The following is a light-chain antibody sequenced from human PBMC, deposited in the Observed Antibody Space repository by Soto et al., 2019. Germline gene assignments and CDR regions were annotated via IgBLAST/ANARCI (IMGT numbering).Light chain of an antibody. V-gene: IGKV1-5*03. J-gene: IGKJ1*01. CDR1: QTISSW. CDR3: QHYNSYSEA. CDR2: KAS. Sequence: ILMTQAPSTLSGSVGDRVTITYRASQTISSWLAWYQQKPGKAPKIMIYKASTLKSGVPSRFSGSGSGTEFTLTISSLQPDDVSTYYCQHYNSYSEAFGQGTKVDIK.